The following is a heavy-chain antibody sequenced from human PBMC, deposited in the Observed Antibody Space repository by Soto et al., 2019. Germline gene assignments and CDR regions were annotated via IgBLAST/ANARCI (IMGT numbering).Heavy chain of an antibody. Sequence: GGSLRLSCVASGFTFSSYAMSWVRQAPGKGLEWVSAISGSGGSTYYADSVKGRFTISRDNSKNTLYLQMNSLRAEDTAVYYCAKARNWGEAEIDYWGQGTLVTVSS. D-gene: IGHD7-27*01. CDR3: AKARNWGEAEIDY. V-gene: IGHV3-23*01. CDR1: GFTFSSYA. J-gene: IGHJ4*02. CDR2: ISGSGGST.